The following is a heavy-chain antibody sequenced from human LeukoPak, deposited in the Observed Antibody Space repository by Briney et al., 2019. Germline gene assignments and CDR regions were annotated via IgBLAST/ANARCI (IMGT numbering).Heavy chain of an antibody. J-gene: IGHJ3*02. Sequence: SQTLSLTCTVSGGSISSGSYYWSWIRQPAGERLEWIGRIYTSGSTNYNPSLKSRVTISVDTSKNQFSLKLSSVTAADTAVYYCARAQRTIDAFDIWGQGTMVTVSS. CDR1: GGSISSGSYY. CDR3: ARAQRTIDAFDI. V-gene: IGHV4-61*02. CDR2: IYTSGST.